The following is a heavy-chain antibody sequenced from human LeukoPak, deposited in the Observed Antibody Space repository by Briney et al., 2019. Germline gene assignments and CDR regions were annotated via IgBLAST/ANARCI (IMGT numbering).Heavy chain of an antibody. Sequence: GGSLRLSCTGSGFTFSGYWMHWVRQVQGKGLVWVSCINSDGSDMSYADSVKGRFTISRDNAKNTVYLQMNSLRVEDTALYYCARDSRWYNGRYYDEGIDYWGQGTLVTVSS. J-gene: IGHJ4*02. CDR2: INSDGSDM. CDR1: GFTFSGYW. CDR3: ARDSRWYNGRYYDEGIDY. D-gene: IGHD1-26*01. V-gene: IGHV3-74*01.